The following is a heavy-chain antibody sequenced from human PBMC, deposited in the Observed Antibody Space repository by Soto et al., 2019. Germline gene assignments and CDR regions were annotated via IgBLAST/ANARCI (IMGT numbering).Heavy chain of an antibody. CDR1: GFTFSSYW. Sequence: EVQLVESGGGLVQPGGSLRLSCAASGFTFSSYWMSWVRQAPGKGLEWVANIKQDGSEKYYVDSVKGRFTISRDNAKNSLYPQMNSLRAEDTAVYYCARDPNIVATMGSIYYYYGMDVWGQGTTVTVSS. J-gene: IGHJ6*02. V-gene: IGHV3-7*01. CDR2: IKQDGSEK. D-gene: IGHD5-12*01. CDR3: ARDPNIVATMGSIYYYYGMDV.